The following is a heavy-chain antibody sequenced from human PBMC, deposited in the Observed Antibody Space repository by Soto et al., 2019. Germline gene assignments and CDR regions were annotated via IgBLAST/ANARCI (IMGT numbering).Heavy chain of an antibody. J-gene: IGHJ4*02. V-gene: IGHV5-51*01. Sequence: PGESLKIFCKASGYSFDDYWIGWVRQMPGKGLEWMGFIYPGDSETRYSPSFEGQVTISADKSSNTAYLQWSSLKASDTAMYYCARSPVAPFYFDYWGQGTLVTVSS. CDR2: IYPGDSET. CDR1: GYSFDDYW. D-gene: IGHD2-15*01. CDR3: ARSPVAPFYFDY.